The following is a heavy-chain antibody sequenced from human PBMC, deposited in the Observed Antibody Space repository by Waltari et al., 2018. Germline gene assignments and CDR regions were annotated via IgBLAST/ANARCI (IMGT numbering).Heavy chain of an antibody. CDR1: GGSFSGYY. Sequence: QVQLQQWGAGLLKPSETLSLTCAVYGGSFSGYYWSWIRQPPGKGLEWIGEINHSGSTNYNPSLKSRVTISVDTSKNQFSLKLCSVTAADTAVYYCAREAAGGTWGQGTLVTVSS. V-gene: IGHV4-34*01. D-gene: IGHD6-13*01. J-gene: IGHJ5*02. CDR2: INHSGST. CDR3: AREAAGGT.